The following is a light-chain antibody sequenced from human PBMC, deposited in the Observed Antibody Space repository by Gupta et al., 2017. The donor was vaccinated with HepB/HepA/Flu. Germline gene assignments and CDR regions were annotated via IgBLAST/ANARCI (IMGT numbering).Light chain of an antibody. V-gene: IGLV1-40*01. J-gene: IGLJ2*01. CDR3: QSYDSSLSAVV. CDR2: GNS. Sequence: SVLTQPPSVSGAPGQRVTISCTGSSSNIGAGYDVHWYQQLPGTAPKLLIYGNSKRPSGVPDRFSGSKSGTSASLAITGLQAEDEADYYCQSYDSSLSAVVFGGGTKLTVL. CDR1: SSNIGAGYD.